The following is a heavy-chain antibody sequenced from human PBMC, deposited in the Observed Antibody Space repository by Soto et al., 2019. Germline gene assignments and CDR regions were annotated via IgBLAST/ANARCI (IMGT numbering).Heavy chain of an antibody. D-gene: IGHD1-1*01. Sequence: LRLSCAASGFTFSTYAMSWVRQAPGKGLEWVSTISGSGGSTYYADSVKGRFTISRDNSKNMLYLQMNSLRAEDTAVYYCARAANWNHESGYFDYWDQGTLVTVSS. CDR2: ISGSGGST. V-gene: IGHV3-23*01. J-gene: IGHJ4*02. CDR3: ARAANWNHESGYFDY. CDR1: GFTFSTYA.